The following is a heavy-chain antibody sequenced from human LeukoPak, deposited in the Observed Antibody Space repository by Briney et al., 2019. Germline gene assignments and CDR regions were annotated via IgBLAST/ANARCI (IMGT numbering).Heavy chain of an antibody. CDR3: ARVLLRSSSTVSYYYYYMDV. CDR2: IWYDGSNK. J-gene: IGHJ6*03. Sequence: GRSLRLSCAASGFTFSSYGMHWVRQAPGKGLEWVAVIWYDGSNKYYADSVKGRITISRDNSKNTLYLQMNSLRAEDTAVYYCARVLLRSSSTVSYYYYYMDVWGKGTTVTVSS. V-gene: IGHV3-33*01. D-gene: IGHD2-2*01. CDR1: GFTFSSYG.